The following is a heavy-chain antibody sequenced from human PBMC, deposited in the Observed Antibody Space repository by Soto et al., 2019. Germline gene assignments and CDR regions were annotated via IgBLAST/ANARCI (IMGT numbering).Heavy chain of an antibody. CDR2: ISAYNGNT. D-gene: IGHD3-22*01. Sequence: ASVKVSCKASGYTFTSYGISWVRQAPGQGLEWMGWISAYNGNTNYAQKLQGRVTMTTDTSTSAAYMELRSLRSDDTAVYYCARSENYYDSSGYYSVSFFDYWGQGTLVTVSS. V-gene: IGHV1-18*04. J-gene: IGHJ4*02. CDR3: ARSENYYDSSGYYSVSFFDY. CDR1: GYTFTSYG.